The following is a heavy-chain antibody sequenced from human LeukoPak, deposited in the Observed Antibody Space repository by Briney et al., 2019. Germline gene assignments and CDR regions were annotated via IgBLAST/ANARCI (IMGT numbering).Heavy chain of an antibody. Sequence: SETLSLTCAVYGGSFSGYYWSWIRQPPGEGLEWIGEINHSGSTNYNPSLKSRVTISVDTSKNQFSLKLSSVTAADTVVYYCANLWFGELSGDSITGYWGQGTLVTVSS. CDR3: ANLWFGELSGDSITGY. J-gene: IGHJ4*02. CDR2: INHSGST. CDR1: GGSFSGYY. V-gene: IGHV4-34*01. D-gene: IGHD3-10*01.